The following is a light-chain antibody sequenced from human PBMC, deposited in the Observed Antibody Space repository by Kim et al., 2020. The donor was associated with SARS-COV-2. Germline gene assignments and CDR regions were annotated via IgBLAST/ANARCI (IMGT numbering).Light chain of an antibody. V-gene: IGLV1-47*01. CDR1: NANIGSRY. CDR3: VANDDILSGIL. CDR2: RNN. J-gene: IGLJ2*01. Sequence: GQTLTISWSGSNANIGSRYVYWIQHFPGTAPKLLIYRNNQRPSGVPDRFSGSKYGASASLAISGLRSADEADYYCVANDDILSGILFGGGTQLTVL.